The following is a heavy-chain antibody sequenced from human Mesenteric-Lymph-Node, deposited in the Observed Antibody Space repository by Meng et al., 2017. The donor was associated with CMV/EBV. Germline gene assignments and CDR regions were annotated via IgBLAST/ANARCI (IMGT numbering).Heavy chain of an antibody. J-gene: IGHJ4*02. V-gene: IGHV3-23*01. D-gene: IGHD2-15*01. CDR3: AKSPAYVVVPAVLFDF. CDR2: ISGSGDST. CDR1: GFTFSSYA. Sequence: GGSLRLSCAASGFTFSSYAMSWVRQAPGKGLEWVSTISGSGDSTYYADSVKGRFTISRDSSKNTLYVQMISLRAEDTAVYYCAKSPAYVVVPAVLFDFWGQGTLVTVSS.